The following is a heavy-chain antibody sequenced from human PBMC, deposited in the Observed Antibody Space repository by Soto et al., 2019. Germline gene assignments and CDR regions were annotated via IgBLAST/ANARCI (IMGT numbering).Heavy chain of an antibody. D-gene: IGHD3-10*01. CDR3: ARTGWRKYYYGSGSYYNYYYGMDV. J-gene: IGHJ6*02. Sequence: GASVTVSCKASGYTFTSYDINWVRQATGQGLEWMGWMNPNSGNTGYAQKFQGRVTMTRNTSISTAYMELSSLRSEDTAVYYCARTGWRKYYYGSGSYYNYYYGMDVWGQGTTVTVSS. CDR2: MNPNSGNT. V-gene: IGHV1-8*01. CDR1: GYTFTSYD.